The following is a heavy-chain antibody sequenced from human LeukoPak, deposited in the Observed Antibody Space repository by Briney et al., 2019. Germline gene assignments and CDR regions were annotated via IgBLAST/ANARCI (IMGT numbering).Heavy chain of an antibody. CDR3: AREYADAFDI. Sequence: SQTLSLTCAISGDSVSTNNAAWNWIRQSPSRGLEWLGRTYYRSRWYNDYAVPVKSRITINPDTSKNQFSLHLNSVTTEDTAVYHCAREYADAFDIWGQGTMLTVSS. CDR1: GDSVSTNNAA. V-gene: IGHV6-1*01. J-gene: IGHJ3*02. CDR2: TYYRSRWYN.